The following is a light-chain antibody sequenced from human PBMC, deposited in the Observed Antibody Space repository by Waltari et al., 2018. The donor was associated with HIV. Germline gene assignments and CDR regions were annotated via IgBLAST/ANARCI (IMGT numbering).Light chain of an antibody. CDR3: GTWDSSLSAEV. CDR1: SSNIGNNY. Sequence: QSVLTQPPSVSAAPGQKVTITCSGCSSNIGNNYVSWYQQLPGTAPKLLIYDNNKRPSGIPDRFSGSKSGTSATLGITGLQTGDEADYYCGTWDSSLSAEVFGTGTKVTVL. V-gene: IGLV1-51*01. J-gene: IGLJ1*01. CDR2: DNN.